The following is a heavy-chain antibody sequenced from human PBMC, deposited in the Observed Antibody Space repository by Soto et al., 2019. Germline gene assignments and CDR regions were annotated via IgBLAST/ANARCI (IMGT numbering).Heavy chain of an antibody. D-gene: IGHD3-3*01. J-gene: IGHJ4*02. CDR1: GFTFSGSV. Sequence: GGSLRLSCAASGFTFSGSVVHWVRQTSGKGLEWVGRIRSKANNYATAYAVSVKGRFTISRDDSRNTAYLQMNSLKTEDTVVYYCARGVYDFWSGHPKGLDYWGQGTVVTVSS. V-gene: IGHV3-73*01. CDR2: IRSKANNYAT. CDR3: ARGVYDFWSGHPKGLDY.